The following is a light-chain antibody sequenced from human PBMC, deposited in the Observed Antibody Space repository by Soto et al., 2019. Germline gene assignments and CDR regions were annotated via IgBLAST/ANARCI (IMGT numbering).Light chain of an antibody. Sequence: EIVLTRSPGTLSLSPGERATLSCRASQSVTGSHLAWYQQQPGQAPRLLMYGASSRATGIPFRFSGSGSGTDFTLTISRLEPEDFAVYYCQQYGSAPWTFGQGTKVEI. CDR2: GAS. CDR1: QSVTGSH. CDR3: QQYGSAPWT. V-gene: IGKV3-20*01. J-gene: IGKJ1*01.